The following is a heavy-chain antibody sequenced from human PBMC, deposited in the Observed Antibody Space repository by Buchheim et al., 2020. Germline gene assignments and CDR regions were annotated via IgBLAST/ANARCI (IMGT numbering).Heavy chain of an antibody. CDR1: GYTFTGYY. J-gene: IGHJ6*02. CDR2: INPNSGGT. V-gene: IGHV1-2*04. Sequence: QVQLVQSGAEVKKPGASVKVSCKASGYTFTGYYMHWVRQAPGQGLEWMGWINPNSGGTNYAQKVQGWVTMTRDTSISTADMELSRVRSDDTAVYYCARVMTPAFGGYGMDVWGQGTT. D-gene: IGHD3-22*01. CDR3: ARVMTPAFGGYGMDV.